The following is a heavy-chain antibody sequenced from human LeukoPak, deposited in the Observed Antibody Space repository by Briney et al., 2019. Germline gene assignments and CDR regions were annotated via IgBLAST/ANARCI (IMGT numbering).Heavy chain of an antibody. V-gene: IGHV4-30-4*01. J-gene: IGHJ4*02. CDR2: IYYSGST. CDR3: AREGVVTGYFDY. Sequence: PSETLSLTCTVSGGSISSGDYYWSWIRQPPGKGLEWIGYIYYSGSTYYNPSLKSRVTISVDTSKNQFSLKLSSVTAADTAVYYCAREGVVTGYFDYWGQGTLVTVSS. D-gene: IGHD2-21*02. CDR1: GGSISSGDYY.